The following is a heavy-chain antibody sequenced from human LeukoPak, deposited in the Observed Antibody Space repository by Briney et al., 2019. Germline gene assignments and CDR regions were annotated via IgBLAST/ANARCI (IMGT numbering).Heavy chain of an antibody. CDR3: AKDPCGGDCRYYFDY. CDR1: GFTFSSYG. Sequence: PGGSLRLSCAASGFTFSSYGMHWVRQAPGKGLEWVAFIRYDGSNKYYADSVKGRFTTSRDNSKNTLYLQMNSLRAEDTAVYYCAKDPCGGDCRYYFDYWGQGTLVTVSS. J-gene: IGHJ4*02. V-gene: IGHV3-30*02. D-gene: IGHD2-21*02. CDR2: IRYDGSNK.